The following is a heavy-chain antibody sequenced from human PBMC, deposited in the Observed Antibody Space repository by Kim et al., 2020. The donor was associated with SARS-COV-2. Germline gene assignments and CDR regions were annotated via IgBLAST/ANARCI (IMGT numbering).Heavy chain of an antibody. CDR2: IWYDGSNK. D-gene: IGHD3-22*01. CDR1: GFTFSSYA. CDR3: ARERGAIIIVVSDYYGMDV. Sequence: GGSLRLSCAASGFTFSSYAMHWVRQAPGKGLEWVAVIWYDGSNKYYADSVKGRFTISRDNSKNTLYLQMNSLRAEDTALYYCARERGAIIIVVSDYYGMDVWGQGTTVTVSS. J-gene: IGHJ6*02. V-gene: IGHV3-33*01.